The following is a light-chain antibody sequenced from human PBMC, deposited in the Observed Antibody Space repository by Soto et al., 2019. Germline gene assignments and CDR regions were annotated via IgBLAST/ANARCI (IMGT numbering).Light chain of an antibody. CDR1: SSDVGGYNY. Sequence: QSVLTQPPSASGSPGQSVTISCAGTSSDVGGYNYVSWYQHHPGRAPKLIIFHVSERPSGVPDRFSGAKSGNTASLTVSGLQAEDEADCYCRSYPRSNSLLFGTGTKVTVL. J-gene: IGLJ1*01. CDR2: HVS. CDR3: RSYPRSNSLL. V-gene: IGLV2-8*01.